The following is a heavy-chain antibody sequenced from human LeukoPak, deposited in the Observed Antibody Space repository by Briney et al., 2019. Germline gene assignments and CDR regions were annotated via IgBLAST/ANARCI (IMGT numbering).Heavy chain of an antibody. J-gene: IGHJ4*02. CDR3: ATRRWYHFDY. CDR2: ISYDGSNK. D-gene: IGHD2-15*01. Sequence: GGSLRLSCAASGFTFSSYAMHWVRQAPGKGLEWVAVISYDGSNKYYVDSVKGRFTISRDNSKNTLYLQMNSLRAEDTAVYYCATRRWYHFDYWGQGTLVTVSS. CDR1: GFTFSSYA. V-gene: IGHV3-30-3*01.